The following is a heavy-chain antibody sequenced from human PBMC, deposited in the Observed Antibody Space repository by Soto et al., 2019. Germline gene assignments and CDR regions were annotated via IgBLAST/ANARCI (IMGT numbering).Heavy chain of an antibody. J-gene: IGHJ5*02. V-gene: IGHV4-39*01. Sequence: QLQLQESGPGLVKPSETLSLTCTVSGGSISSSSYYWGWIRQPPGKGLEWIGSIYYSGSTYYNPSLTCRVTLPVSTSKTHFSPTLRSVTAADTSVYYCARSRYYYGSGHNWFDPWGQGTLVTVSS. CDR1: GGSISSSSYY. CDR3: ARSRYYYGSGHNWFDP. CDR2: IYYSGST. D-gene: IGHD3-10*01.